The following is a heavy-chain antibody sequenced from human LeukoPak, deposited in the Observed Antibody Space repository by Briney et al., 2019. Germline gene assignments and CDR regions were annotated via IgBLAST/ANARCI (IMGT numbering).Heavy chain of an antibody. Sequence: SETLSLTCTVSGVSISSYYWSWIRQPPGKGLEWIGYIYYSGSTNYNPSLKSRVTISVDTSKNQFSLKLSSVTAADTAVYYCARYSGYDYSFEYWGQGTLVTVSS. J-gene: IGHJ4*02. D-gene: IGHD5-12*01. CDR1: GVSISSYY. CDR2: IYYSGST. CDR3: ARYSGYDYSFEY. V-gene: IGHV4-59*01.